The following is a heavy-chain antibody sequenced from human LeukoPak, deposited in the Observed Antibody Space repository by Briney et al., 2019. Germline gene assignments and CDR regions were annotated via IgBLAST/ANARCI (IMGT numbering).Heavy chain of an antibody. CDR3: ARGRLGYYDYWSGYYYFDY. J-gene: IGHJ4*02. D-gene: IGHD3-3*01. Sequence: PSETLSLTCTVSGGSISSYYWSWIRQPPGKGLEWIGYIYYSGSTNYNPSLKSRVTISVDTSKNQFSLKLSSVTAADTAVYYCARGRLGYYDYWSGYYYFDYWGQGTLVTVSS. V-gene: IGHV4-59*12. CDR2: IYYSGST. CDR1: GGSISSYY.